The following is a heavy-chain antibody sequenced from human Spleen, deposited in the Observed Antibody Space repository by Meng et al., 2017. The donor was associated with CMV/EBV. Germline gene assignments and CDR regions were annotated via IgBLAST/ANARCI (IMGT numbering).Heavy chain of an antibody. D-gene: IGHD6-6*01. J-gene: IGHJ4*02. CDR2: ISSGGTTI. CDR3: ARRFSSSGLY. Sequence: GESLKISCVVSGHSFHSYELNWVRQAPGKGLEWISYISSGGTTISYADSVKGRFTICRDNAKNSLYLQMNSLRAEDTAVYYCARRFSSSGLYWGQGTLVTVSS. V-gene: IGHV3-48*03. CDR1: GHSFHSYE.